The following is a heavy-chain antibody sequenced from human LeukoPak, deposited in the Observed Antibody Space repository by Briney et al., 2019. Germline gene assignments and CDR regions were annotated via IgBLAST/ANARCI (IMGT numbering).Heavy chain of an antibody. D-gene: IGHD6-19*01. CDR3: ARARRSADSSGWYKSPIDEYFQH. V-gene: IGHV3-7*01. CDR1: GFTFSSYW. CDR2: IKQDGSGK. Sequence: GGSLRLSCAASGFTFSSYWMSWVRQAPGKGLEWVANIKQDGSGKYYVDSVKGRFTISRDNAKNSLYLQMNSLRAEDTAVYYCARARRSADSSGWYKSPIDEYFQHWGQGTLVTVSS. J-gene: IGHJ1*01.